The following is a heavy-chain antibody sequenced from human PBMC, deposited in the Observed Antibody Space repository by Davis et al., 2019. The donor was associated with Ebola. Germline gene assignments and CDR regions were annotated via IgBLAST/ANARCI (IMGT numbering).Heavy chain of an antibody. CDR3: ASPPGHNGN. CDR2: ISGSGDST. D-gene: IGHD1-1*01. V-gene: IGHV3-23*01. J-gene: IGHJ4*02. CDR1: GFSIRSNA. Sequence: CAASGFSIRSNAMSSLRQAQGKGLEWVSAISGSGDSTYYADSVKGRFTISRDNAKNSLFLQMNSLRAEDTAVYYCASPPGHNGNWGQGTLVTVSS.